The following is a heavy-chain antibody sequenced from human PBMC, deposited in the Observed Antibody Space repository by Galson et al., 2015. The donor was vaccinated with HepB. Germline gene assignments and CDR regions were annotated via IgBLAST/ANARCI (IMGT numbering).Heavy chain of an antibody. J-gene: IGHJ4*02. CDR3: ARVHCSGGGCYPYYFDY. Sequence: SLRLSCAASGFTFSSYWMHWVRQAPGKGLVWVSRINSGGSATTYADSVRGRFTISRDNAKSTLLLQMNGLRAEDMAVYYCARVHCSGGGCYPYYFDYWGQGTLVTVSS. CDR2: INSGGSAT. D-gene: IGHD2-15*01. CDR1: GFTFSSYW. V-gene: IGHV3-74*01.